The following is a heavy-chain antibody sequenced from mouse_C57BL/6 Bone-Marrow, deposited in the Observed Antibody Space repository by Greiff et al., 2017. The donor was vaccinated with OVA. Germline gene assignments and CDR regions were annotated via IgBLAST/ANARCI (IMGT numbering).Heavy chain of an antibody. CDR2: IDPETGGT. CDR1: GYTFTDYE. D-gene: IGHD3-2*02. V-gene: IGHV1-15*01. J-gene: IGHJ2*01. Sequence: QVHVKQSGAELVRPGASVTLSCKASGYTFTDYEMHWVKQTPVHGLEWIGAIDPETGGTAYNQKFKGKAILTADKSSSTAYMELRSLTSEDSAVYYCTRTQLRLPYYFDYWGQGTTLTVSS. CDR3: TRTQLRLPYYFDY.